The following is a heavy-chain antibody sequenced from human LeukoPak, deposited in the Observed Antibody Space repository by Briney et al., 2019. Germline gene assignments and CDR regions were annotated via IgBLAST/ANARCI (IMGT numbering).Heavy chain of an antibody. CDR2: INHSGST. Sequence: SSETLSLTCAVYGGSFSGYYWSWIRQPPGKGLEWIGEINHSGSTNYNPSLKSRVTISVDTSKNQFSLELSSVTAADTAVYYCARNRARGFVGINWFDPWGQGTLVTVSS. J-gene: IGHJ5*02. CDR3: ARNRARGFVGINWFDP. D-gene: IGHD6-25*01. V-gene: IGHV4-34*01. CDR1: GGSFSGYY.